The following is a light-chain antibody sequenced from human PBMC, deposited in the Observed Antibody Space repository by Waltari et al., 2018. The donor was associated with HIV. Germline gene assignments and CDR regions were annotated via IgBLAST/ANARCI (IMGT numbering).Light chain of an antibody. V-gene: IGKV1-39*01. Sequence: DIQMTQSPSSLSASVGDRFTITCRASQSISTYLNWYQQKPGKAPKVLIYAASSLQSGVPSRFSGSGSGTDFTLTISSLQPEDFATYYCQQSYSTPFTFGPGTKVDI. CDR2: AAS. J-gene: IGKJ3*01. CDR3: QQSYSTPFT. CDR1: QSISTY.